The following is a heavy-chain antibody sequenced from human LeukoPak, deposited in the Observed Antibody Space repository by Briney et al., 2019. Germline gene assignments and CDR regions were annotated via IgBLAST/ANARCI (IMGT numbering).Heavy chain of an antibody. J-gene: IGHJ4*02. CDR3: ARGDQLLLFPDY. V-gene: IGHV1-69*04. Sequence: ASVRVSCKASGYSFTNYDISWVRQAPGQGLEWMGRIIPILGIANYAQKFQGRVTITADKSTSTAYMELSSLRSEDTAVYYCARGDQLLLFPDYWGQGTLVTVSS. CDR1: GYSFTNYD. CDR2: IIPILGIA. D-gene: IGHD2-2*01.